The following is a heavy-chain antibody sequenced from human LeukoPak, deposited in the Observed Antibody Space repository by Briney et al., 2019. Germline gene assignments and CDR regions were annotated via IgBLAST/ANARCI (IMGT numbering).Heavy chain of an antibody. CDR1: GSIFTSYW. CDR3: ARWEGYCSSTSCSPRFDP. J-gene: IGHJ5*02. CDR2: LYPSDSYT. V-gene: IGHV5-10-1*01. Sequence: GDSLQISCKSSGSIFTSYWISWGRQLPGKGLEGVGRLYPSDSYTNYRPSFQGHVTISADKSISTAYLQGSSLKASDTAMYYCARWEGYCSSTSCSPRFDPWGQGTLVTVSA. D-gene: IGHD2-2*01.